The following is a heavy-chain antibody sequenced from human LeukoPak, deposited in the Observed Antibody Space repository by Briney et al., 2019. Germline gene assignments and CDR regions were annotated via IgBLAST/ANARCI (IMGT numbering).Heavy chain of an antibody. J-gene: IGHJ4*02. Sequence: QPGGSLRLSCAASGLTVSSHYMSWVRQAPGKGLEWVSLVYSDGSTYYADSVKGRFTISRDNSKNTLYLQMSSLRAEDTAVYYCARALYYFDYWGQGTLVTVSS. V-gene: IGHV3-53*01. CDR1: GLTVSSHY. CDR3: ARALYYFDY. CDR2: VYSDGST.